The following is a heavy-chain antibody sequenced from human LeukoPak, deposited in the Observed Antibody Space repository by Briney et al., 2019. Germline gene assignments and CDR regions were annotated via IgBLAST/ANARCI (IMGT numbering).Heavy chain of an antibody. V-gene: IGHV4-34*01. CDR3: ARAGDYCSSTSCFYEAFDI. Sequence: SETLSLTCAVYGGSFSGYYWSWIRQPPGKGLEWIGEINHSGSTNYNPSLKSRVTISVDTSKNQFSLKLSSVTAADTAVYYCARAGDYCSSTSCFYEAFDIWGQGTMVTVSS. J-gene: IGHJ3*02. CDR2: INHSGST. D-gene: IGHD2-2*01. CDR1: GGSFSGYY.